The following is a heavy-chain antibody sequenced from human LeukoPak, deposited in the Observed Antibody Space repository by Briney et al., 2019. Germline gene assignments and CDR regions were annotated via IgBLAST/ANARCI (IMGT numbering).Heavy chain of an antibody. D-gene: IGHD6-13*01. V-gene: IGHV3-23*01. CDR2: ISASGGGT. CDR1: RFTFSNAW. J-gene: IGHJ4*02. CDR3: AKDAAGPEY. Sequence: PGGSLRLSCAASRFTFSNAWMSWVRQAPGKGLYWVSGISASGGGTYYAGSVKGRFTISRDNSKNTLYLQMNSLRAEDTAVYYCAKDAAGPEYWGQGTLVTVSS.